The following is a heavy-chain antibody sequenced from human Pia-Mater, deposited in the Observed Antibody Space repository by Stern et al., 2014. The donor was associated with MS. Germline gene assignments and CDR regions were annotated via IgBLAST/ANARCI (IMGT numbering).Heavy chain of an antibody. Sequence: VQLVESGGGFVQPGGSLRLSCAASGFRFSSYAMSWVRQTPGKGLEWVSGTSASGGSTYYADSVKGWFTISRDKSKNTLFLQMNSLRAEDTAVYYCAKGVWGSYLNAFDMWGQGTMVTVSS. V-gene: IGHV3-23*04. CDR1: GFRFSSYA. CDR2: TSASGGST. J-gene: IGHJ3*02. CDR3: AKGVWGSYLNAFDM. D-gene: IGHD3-16*02.